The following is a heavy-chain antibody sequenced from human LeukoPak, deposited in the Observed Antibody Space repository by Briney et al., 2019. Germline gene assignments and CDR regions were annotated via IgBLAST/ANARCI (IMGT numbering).Heavy chain of an antibody. CDR1: GYTFTSYY. V-gene: IGHV1-46*01. J-gene: IGHJ5*02. Sequence: ASVQVSCKASGYTFTSYYMHWVRQAPGQGLEWMGLINPTGGSTGYAQKFQGRVTMTRDMSTSTDYMELSSLRSEDTAIYYCARDNSVGDNAWWFDPWGQGTLVTVSS. CDR3: ARDNSVGDNAWWFDP. D-gene: IGHD1-26*01. CDR2: INPTGGST.